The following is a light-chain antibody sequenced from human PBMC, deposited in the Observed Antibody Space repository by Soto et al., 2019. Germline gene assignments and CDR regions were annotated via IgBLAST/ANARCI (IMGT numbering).Light chain of an antibody. CDR3: QQYGSSPLT. CDR2: GAS. CDR1: LSATNY. J-gene: IGKJ4*01. Sequence: EIVLTQSPGTLSLSPGESATLSCRASLSATNYLAWYQQKPGQAPRRLIYGASTRATGIPDRFSGSGSGTDFTLTINRLEPEDFAVYFCQQYGSSPLTFGGGTKVEI. V-gene: IGKV3-20*01.